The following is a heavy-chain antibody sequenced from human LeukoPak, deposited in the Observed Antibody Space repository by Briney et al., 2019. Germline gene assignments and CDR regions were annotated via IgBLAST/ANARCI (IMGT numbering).Heavy chain of an antibody. Sequence: GGSLRLSCAASGLTFSSHWMHWARQLPGKGLVWVSRISPTGSTTSYADSVKGRFTVSRDNSRNTLYLQMNSLTAEDTAIYYCARADSPLRAGTAFDYWGQGTLVTVSS. CDR2: ISPTGSTT. V-gene: IGHV3-74*01. D-gene: IGHD1-1*01. CDR3: ARADSPLRAGTAFDY. J-gene: IGHJ4*02. CDR1: GLTFSSHW.